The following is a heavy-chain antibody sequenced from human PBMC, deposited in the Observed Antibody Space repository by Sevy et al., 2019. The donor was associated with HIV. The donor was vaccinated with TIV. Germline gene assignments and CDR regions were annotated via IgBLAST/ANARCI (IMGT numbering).Heavy chain of an antibody. Sequence: KQSQTLSLTCTVSGGSITSLYWNWIRQPPGKGLEWIANTYYNGHINYNPSLTSRVTLSLDTSKNQFALRLSSVTAADTAMYYCAGENAWGRGYSWGQGTLVTVSS. D-gene: IGHD1-26*01. CDR3: AGENAWGRGYS. CDR2: TYYNGHI. V-gene: IGHV4-59*08. CDR1: GGSITSLY. J-gene: IGHJ4*02.